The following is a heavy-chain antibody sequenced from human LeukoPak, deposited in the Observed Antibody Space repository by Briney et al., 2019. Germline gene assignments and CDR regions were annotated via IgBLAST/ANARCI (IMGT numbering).Heavy chain of an antibody. J-gene: IGHJ4*02. Sequence: PGGSLRLSCAASGFTFSNVWMSWVRQAPGKGLEWVGRIKSKTDGGTTDYAAPVKGRFTISRDDSKNTLYPQMNSLKTEDTAVYYCTTDVTLVGATAGGYWGQGTLVTVSS. CDR2: IKSKTDGGTT. CDR1: GFTFSNVW. V-gene: IGHV3-15*01. CDR3: TTDVTLVGATAGGY. D-gene: IGHD1-26*01.